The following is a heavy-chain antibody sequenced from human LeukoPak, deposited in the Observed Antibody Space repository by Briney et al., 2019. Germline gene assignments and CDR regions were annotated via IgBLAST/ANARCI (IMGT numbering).Heavy chain of an antibody. D-gene: IGHD1-26*01. CDR3: ARDGGSYYNYYYYYMDV. V-gene: IGHV4-4*07. CDR1: GGSISSYY. J-gene: IGHJ6*03. CDR2: MYTSGST. Sequence: SETLSLTCTVSGGSISSYYWSWIRQPAGKGLEWIGRMYTSGSTNYDPSLKSRVTMSVDTSKNQFSLKLSSVTAADTAVYYCARDGGSYYNYYYYYMDVWGKGTTVTISS.